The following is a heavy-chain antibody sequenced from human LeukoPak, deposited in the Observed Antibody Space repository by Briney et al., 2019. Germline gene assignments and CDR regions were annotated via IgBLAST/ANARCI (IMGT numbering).Heavy chain of an antibody. V-gene: IGHV3-48*03. CDR3: ARERIGSGGSCPFEP. Sequence: GGSLRLSCAASGFTFSSYEMNWVRQAPGKGLEWVSYISSSGSTIYYADSVKGRFTISRDNAKNSLYLQMNSLRAEDTAVYYCARERIGSGGSCPFEPWGQGTLVTVSS. J-gene: IGHJ5*02. CDR2: ISSSGSTI. CDR1: GFTFSSYE. D-gene: IGHD2-15*01.